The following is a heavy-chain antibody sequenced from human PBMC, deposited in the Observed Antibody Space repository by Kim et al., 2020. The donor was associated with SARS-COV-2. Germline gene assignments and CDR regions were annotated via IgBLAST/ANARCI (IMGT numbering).Heavy chain of an antibody. CDR1: GGSFSGYY. CDR3: ARGRGGTTVVTVGVGYYYYYGRDV. D-gene: IGHD4-17*01. Sequence: SETLSLTCAVYGGSFSGYYWRWIRQPPGKGLEWIGEINHSGSTNYNPSLKSRVTISVDTSKNQFSLKLSSVTAADTAVDYCARGRGGTTVVTVGVGYYYYYGRDVGGAGTGATVSS. V-gene: IGHV4-34*01. J-gene: IGHJ6*02. CDR2: INHSGST.